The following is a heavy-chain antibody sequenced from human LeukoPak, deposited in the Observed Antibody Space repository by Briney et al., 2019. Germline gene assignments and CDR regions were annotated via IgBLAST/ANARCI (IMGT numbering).Heavy chain of an antibody. CDR3: AKDTFSSDISTGMPDY. CDR1: GFTFDDYA. CDR2: ISWNSGSI. D-gene: IGHD3-9*01. J-gene: IGHJ4*02. V-gene: IGHV3-9*01. Sequence: PGGSLRLSCAASGFTFDDYAMHWVRQAPGKGLEWVSGISWNSGSIGYADSVKGRFTISRDNAKNSLYLQMNSLRAEDTALYYCAKDTFSSDISTGMPDYWGQGTLVTVSS.